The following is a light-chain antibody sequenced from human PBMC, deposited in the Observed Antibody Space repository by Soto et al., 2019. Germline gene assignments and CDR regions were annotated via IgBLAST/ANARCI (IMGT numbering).Light chain of an antibody. CDR2: DVS. CDR3: SSYTNTSTLV. J-gene: IGLJ3*02. CDR1: SSDVGAYHL. Sequence: QSALTQPASVSGSPGQSITISCTGTSSDVGAYHLVSWYQQHPGRAPKLFIFDVSDRPSGVSDRFSGSKSGNTASLTISGLQAEDEASYYCSSYTNTSTLVFGGGTKLTVL. V-gene: IGLV2-14*02.